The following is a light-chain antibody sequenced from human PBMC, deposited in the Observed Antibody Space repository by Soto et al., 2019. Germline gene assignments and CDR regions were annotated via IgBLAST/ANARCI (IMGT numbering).Light chain of an antibody. Sequence: QSALTQPHSVSGSPGQSVTISCTGTSSNVGGYNYVSWYQHHPGKAPKLIIYDVSERPSGVPDRFSGSKSGNTGNTASLTISGLQAEDEADYYCCSYAGSYTHVFGSGTKRTVL. CDR2: DVS. J-gene: IGLJ1*01. CDR1: SSNVGGYNY. V-gene: IGLV2-11*01. CDR3: CSYAGSYTHV.